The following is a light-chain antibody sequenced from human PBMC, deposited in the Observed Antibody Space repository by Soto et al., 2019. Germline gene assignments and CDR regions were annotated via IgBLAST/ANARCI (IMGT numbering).Light chain of an antibody. Sequence: QSALTQPASVSGSPGQSITISCTGTSSDVGGYNYVSWYQQPPGKAPKLMIYEVSNRPSGVSDRFSGSKSGNTASLTISGLQAEDEADYYCGSYTSSTTLVFGGGTKLTVL. CDR2: EVS. CDR1: SSDVGGYNY. CDR3: GSYTSSTTLV. J-gene: IGLJ3*02. V-gene: IGLV2-14*01.